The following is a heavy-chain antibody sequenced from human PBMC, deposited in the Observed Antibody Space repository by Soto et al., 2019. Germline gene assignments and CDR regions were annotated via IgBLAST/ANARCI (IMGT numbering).Heavy chain of an antibody. CDR2: IVVGSGNT. D-gene: IGHD1-26*01. CDR3: ATVWELLPYYNYAMDV. V-gene: IGHV1-58*01. J-gene: IGHJ6*02. CDR1: GFSFTSSA. Sequence: SVKVSCKASGFSFTSSAVQWVRQARGQRLEWIGWIVVGSGNTNYAQKFRERVTITRDMSISTAYMELSSLRSEDTAVYYCATVWELLPYYNYAMDVWG.